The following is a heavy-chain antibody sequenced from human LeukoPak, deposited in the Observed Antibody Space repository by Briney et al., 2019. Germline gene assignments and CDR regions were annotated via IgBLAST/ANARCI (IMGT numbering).Heavy chain of an antibody. V-gene: IGHV3-23*01. CDR2: ISGSGGST. J-gene: IGHJ4*02. Sequence: GRSLRLSCAASGFTFSSYAMSWVRQAPGKGLEWVSAISGSGGSTYYADSVKGRFTISRDNSKNTLYLQMNSLRTEDTAVYYCAKSPNCGGDCYSLGLDYWGQGTLVTVSS. CDR3: AKSPNCGGDCYSLGLDY. CDR1: GFTFSSYA. D-gene: IGHD2-21*02.